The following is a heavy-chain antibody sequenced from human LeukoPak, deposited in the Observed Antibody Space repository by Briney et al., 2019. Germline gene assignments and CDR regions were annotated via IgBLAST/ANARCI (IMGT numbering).Heavy chain of an antibody. V-gene: IGHV3-53*01. D-gene: IGHD3-22*01. CDR1: GLTVSNNY. Sequence: GGSLRLSCAASGLTVSNNYMSWVRQAPGKGLEWVSLIYSGGSRYYADSVKGRFTISRDNSKNTLYLQMNSLRADDTAVYYCASYSSLDYWGQGALVTVSS. J-gene: IGHJ4*02. CDR2: IYSGGSR. CDR3: ASYSSLDY.